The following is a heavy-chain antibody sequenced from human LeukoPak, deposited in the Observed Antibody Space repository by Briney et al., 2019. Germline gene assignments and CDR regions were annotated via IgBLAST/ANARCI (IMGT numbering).Heavy chain of an antibody. Sequence: ASVKVSCKVSGYTLTELSMHWVRQAPGKGLEWMGGFDPEDGETIYAQKFQGRVTMTEDTSTDTAYMELSSLRSEDTAVYYCATPNDGPDGMDVWGQGTTVTVSS. V-gene: IGHV1-24*01. CDR3: ATPNDGPDGMDV. J-gene: IGHJ6*02. CDR2: FDPEDGET. D-gene: IGHD1-1*01. CDR1: GYTLTELS.